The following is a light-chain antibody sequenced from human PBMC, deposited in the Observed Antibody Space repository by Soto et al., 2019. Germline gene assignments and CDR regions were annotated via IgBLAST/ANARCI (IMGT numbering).Light chain of an antibody. V-gene: IGKV3-11*01. J-gene: IGKJ1*01. CDR1: QSVSFY. CDR2: GAS. CDR3: QLRSIRPRT. Sequence: IVLKECPATMYLRPGERATLSNRASQSVSFYLAWYQQKPGQAPRLLIYGASNRATGIPDRFSGSGSGTDFTLPNSRLESDHFIAYYCQLRSIRPRTFGLGTKVDIK.